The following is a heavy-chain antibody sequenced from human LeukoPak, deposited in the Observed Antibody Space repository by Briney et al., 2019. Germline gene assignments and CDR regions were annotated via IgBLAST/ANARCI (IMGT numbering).Heavy chain of an antibody. CDR3: AVSHTVTTGYFQH. J-gene: IGHJ1*01. D-gene: IGHD4-17*01. V-gene: IGHV3-48*03. CDR1: GFTFSSYE. CDR2: ISSSGSTI. Sequence: GGSLRLSCAASGFTFSSYEMNWVRQAPGKGLEWVSYISSSGSTIYYADSVKGRFTISRDNAKNSLYLQMNSLRAEDTAVYYCAVSHTVTTGYFQHWGQGTLVTVSS.